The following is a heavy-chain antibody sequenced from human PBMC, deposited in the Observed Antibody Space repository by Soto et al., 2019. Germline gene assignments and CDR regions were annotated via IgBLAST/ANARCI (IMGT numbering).Heavy chain of an antibody. CDR2: IRNKANSYTT. J-gene: IGHJ5*02. D-gene: IGHD5-12*01. V-gene: IGHV3-72*01. Sequence: EVQLVESGGGLVQPGGSLRLSCAASGFTFSDHYMDWVRQAPGKGLEWVGRIRNKANSYTTQYAASVKGRFTISRDYSQNSLYLQMNSLKTEDTAVYYCARGSYGAYVGWFDPWGQGTLVTVSS. CDR1: GFTFSDHY. CDR3: ARGSYGAYVGWFDP.